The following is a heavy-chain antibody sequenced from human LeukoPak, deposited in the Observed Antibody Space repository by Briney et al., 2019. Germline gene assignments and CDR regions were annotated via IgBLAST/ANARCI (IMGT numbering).Heavy chain of an antibody. V-gene: IGHV3-9*01. D-gene: IGHD5-18*01. Sequence: GRSLRLSCAASGFTFDDYAMHWVRQAAGKGLEWVSGISWNSGSIGYADSVKGRFTISRDNAKNSLYLQMNSLRAEDTALYYCAKGGYSYGDPFDYWGQGTLVTVSS. CDR3: AKGGYSYGDPFDY. J-gene: IGHJ4*02. CDR1: GFTFDDYA. CDR2: ISWNSGSI.